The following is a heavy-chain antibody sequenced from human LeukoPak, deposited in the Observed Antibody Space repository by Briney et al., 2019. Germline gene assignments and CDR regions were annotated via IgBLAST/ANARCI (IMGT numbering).Heavy chain of an antibody. D-gene: IGHD5-12*01. V-gene: IGHV4-39*01. CDR2: IYYSGST. J-gene: IGHJ6*02. CDR3: ATPFPVLSGYDFYGMDV. CDR1: GGSISSSSYY. Sequence: SETLSLTCTVSGGSISSSSYYWGWLRQPPGKGLEWFGGIYYSGSTYYNPSLKSRVTISVDTSKNQFSLKRSSVTAADTAVYYCATPFPVLSGYDFYGMDVWGQGTTVTVSS.